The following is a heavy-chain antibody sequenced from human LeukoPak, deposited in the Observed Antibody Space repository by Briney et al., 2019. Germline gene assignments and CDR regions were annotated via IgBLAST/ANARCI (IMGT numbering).Heavy chain of an antibody. Sequence: SGGSLRLSCAASGFTFDDYTMHWVRQAPGKGLEWVSLISWDGGSTYYADSVKGRFTISRDNSKNSLYLQMNSLRTEDTALYYCAEDTGTSYDAFDIWGQGTMVTVSS. CDR2: ISWDGGST. CDR3: AEDTGTSYDAFDI. CDR1: GFTFDDYT. J-gene: IGHJ3*02. D-gene: IGHD1-7*01. V-gene: IGHV3-43*01.